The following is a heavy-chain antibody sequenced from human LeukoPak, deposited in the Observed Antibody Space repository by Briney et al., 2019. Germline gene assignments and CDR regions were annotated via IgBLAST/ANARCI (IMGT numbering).Heavy chain of an antibody. CDR1: GFTFSSYG. Sequence: GGSLRLSCAASGFTFSSYGMHWVRQAPGKGLEWVAVISYDGSNKYYADSVKGRFTISRDNSKNTLYLQMNSLRAEDTALYYCARVYSGYDEAGMDVWGQGTTVTVSS. V-gene: IGHV3-30*03. CDR3: ARVYSGYDEAGMDV. J-gene: IGHJ6*02. D-gene: IGHD5-12*01. CDR2: ISYDGSNK.